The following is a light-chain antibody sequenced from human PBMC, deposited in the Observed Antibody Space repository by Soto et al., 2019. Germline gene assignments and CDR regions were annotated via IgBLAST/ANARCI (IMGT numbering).Light chain of an antibody. Sequence: QSALTQPSSASGSPGQSVAVSCTGTSSDIGNYNFVSWYQQHPGKAPKLMIYEVSKRPSGVPDRFSGSKSGNTASLTVSGLQAEDEADYYCSSYAGSNTDVFGTGTKLTVL. J-gene: IGLJ1*01. CDR3: SSYAGSNTDV. CDR2: EVS. CDR1: SSDIGNYNF. V-gene: IGLV2-8*01.